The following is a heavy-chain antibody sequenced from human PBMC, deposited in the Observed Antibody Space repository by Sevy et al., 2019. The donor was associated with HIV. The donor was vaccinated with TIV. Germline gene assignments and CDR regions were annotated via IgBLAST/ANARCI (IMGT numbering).Heavy chain of an antibody. J-gene: IGHJ5*02. V-gene: IGHV4-31*03. CDR1: GGSINSGDYY. D-gene: IGHD3-16*01. CDR3: AREGTKGVWFDP. Sequence: SETLSLTCTVSGGSINSGDYYWSWIRQLPEKGLEWIGYIFHTGSTYYNRSFKSRATISVDTSKNQFSLKLSLMTAADTAVYYCAREGTKGVWFDPWGQGTLVTVSS. CDR2: IFHTGST.